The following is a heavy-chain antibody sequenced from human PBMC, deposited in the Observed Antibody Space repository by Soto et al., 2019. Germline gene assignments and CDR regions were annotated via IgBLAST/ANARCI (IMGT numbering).Heavy chain of an antibody. CDR3: ARGRDYYGAGSYYIKAFDI. J-gene: IGHJ3*02. D-gene: IGHD3-10*01. Sequence: EVQLVESGGGLVKPGGSLRLSCAASGFTFSSYSMNWVRQAPGKGLEWVSSISSSSSYIYYADSVKGRFTISRDNAKNSLYLQMNSLRAEDTAVDYCARGRDYYGAGSYYIKAFDIWGQGTMVTVSS. V-gene: IGHV3-21*01. CDR1: GFTFSSYS. CDR2: ISSSSSYI.